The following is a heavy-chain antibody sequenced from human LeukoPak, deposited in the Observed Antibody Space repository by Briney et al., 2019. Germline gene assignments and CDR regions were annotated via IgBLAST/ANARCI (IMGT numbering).Heavy chain of an antibody. CDR3: AREYCSGGSCYFAY. Sequence: GGSLRLSCAASGFTFSSYAMGWVRQAPGKGLEWVSTISGGGGSTFYADSVKGRFTISRDNAKNSLYLQMNSLRAEDTAVYYCAREYCSGGSCYFAYWGQGTLVTVSS. V-gene: IGHV3-23*01. D-gene: IGHD2-15*01. CDR1: GFTFSSYA. J-gene: IGHJ4*02. CDR2: ISGGGGST.